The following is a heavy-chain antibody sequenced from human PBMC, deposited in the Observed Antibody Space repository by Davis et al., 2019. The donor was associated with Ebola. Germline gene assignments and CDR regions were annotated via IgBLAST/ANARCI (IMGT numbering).Heavy chain of an antibody. J-gene: IGHJ6*02. CDR3: ARDPTGTTDSGGPDYYYGMDV. Sequence: GESLKISCAASGFTFTNYAMSWVRQAPGKGLEWVSSISDSGGSTYYADSVKGRFTISRDNAKNSLYLQMNSLRAEDTAMYYCARDPTGTTDSGGPDYYYGMDVWGQGTTVTVSS. CDR2: ISDSGGST. V-gene: IGHV3-23*01. D-gene: IGHD1-7*01. CDR1: GFTFTNYA.